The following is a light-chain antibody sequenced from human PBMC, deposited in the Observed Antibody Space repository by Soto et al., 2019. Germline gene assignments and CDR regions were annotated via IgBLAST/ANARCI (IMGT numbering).Light chain of an antibody. CDR2: KAS. V-gene: IGKV1-5*03. J-gene: IGKJ2*01. CDR1: QSISNW. Sequence: DIQMSQSPSTLYASVGDRVTITCRASQSISNWLAWYQQKPGKAPKLLIYKASTLQSGVPSRFSGSGSGTEFTLTISSLQPDDFATYYCQQYSNYYTFGQGTNLEI. CDR3: QQYSNYYT.